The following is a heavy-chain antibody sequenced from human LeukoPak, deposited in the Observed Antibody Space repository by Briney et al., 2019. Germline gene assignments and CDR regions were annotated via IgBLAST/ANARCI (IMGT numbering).Heavy chain of an antibody. J-gene: IGHJ6*03. D-gene: IGHD6-13*01. V-gene: IGHV3-7*01. Sequence: GGSLRLSCAASGFTFSNAWMSWVRHAPGKGLEWGANIKQDGSEKYYVDSVKGRFTISRDNAKNSLYLQMNSLRAEDTAVYYCARETYSSSWYGYYYYYMDVWGKGTTVTISS. CDR3: ARETYSSSWYGYYYYYMDV. CDR2: IKQDGSEK. CDR1: GFTFSNAW.